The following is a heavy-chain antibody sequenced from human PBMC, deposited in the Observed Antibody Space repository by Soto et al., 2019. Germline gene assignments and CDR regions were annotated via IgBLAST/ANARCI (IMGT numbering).Heavy chain of an antibody. J-gene: IGHJ6*02. V-gene: IGHV4-59*01. Sequence: SETLSLTCTVSGGSISSYYWSWIRQPPGKGLEWIGYIYYNGSTNYNPSLKSRVTISVDTSKNQFSLKLSSVTAADTAVYYCARYFDLFHPNYYYYYGMDVWGQGTTVTVSS. CDR2: IYYNGST. CDR1: GGSISSYY. CDR3: ARYFDLFHPNYYYYYGMDV. D-gene: IGHD3-9*01.